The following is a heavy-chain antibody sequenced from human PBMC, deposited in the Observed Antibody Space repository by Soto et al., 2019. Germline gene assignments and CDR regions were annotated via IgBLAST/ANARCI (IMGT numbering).Heavy chain of an antibody. CDR2: ISGSGGST. CDR3: AKGEAYYYDTSAYFAY. CDR1: GFTFGTYA. D-gene: IGHD3-22*01. V-gene: IGHV3-23*01. J-gene: IGHJ4*02. Sequence: GGSLRLSCAASGFTFGTYAMNWVRQAPGKGLEWISAISGSGGSTHYADSLKGRFTISRDNSKNTLYLQMNSLRAEDTAVYYCAKGEAYYYDTSAYFAYWGQGTLVTVSS.